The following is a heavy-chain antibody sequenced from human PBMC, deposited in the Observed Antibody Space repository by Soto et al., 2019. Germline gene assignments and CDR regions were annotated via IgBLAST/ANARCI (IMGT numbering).Heavy chain of an antibody. CDR2: IIPILGIA. Sequence: QVQLVQSGAEVKKPGSSVKVSCKASGGTFSSYTISWVRQAPGQGLEWMGRIIPILGIANYAQKFQGRVTITADKSTSTAYMELSSLGSEDTAVYYCAREGGGRTARSYWYFDLWGRGTLVTVSS. V-gene: IGHV1-69*08. CDR1: GGTFSSYT. CDR3: AREGGGRTARSYWYFDL. D-gene: IGHD3-16*01. J-gene: IGHJ2*01.